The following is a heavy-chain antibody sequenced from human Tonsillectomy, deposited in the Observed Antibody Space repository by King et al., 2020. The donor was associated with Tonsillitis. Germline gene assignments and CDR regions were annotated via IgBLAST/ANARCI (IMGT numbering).Heavy chain of an antibody. CDR1: GFIFTNYG. V-gene: IGHV3-30*18. CDR3: AKDTWELLPVY. J-gene: IGHJ4*02. D-gene: IGHD1-26*01. CDR2: ISYDGINK. Sequence: VQLVESGGGVVQPGRSLRLSCAASGFIFTNYGMHWVRQAPGKGLEWVAVISYDGINKYYADSVKGRFTISRDNSKNTLHLQMNSLRAEDTAVYYCAKDTWELLPVYWGQGTLVTVSS.